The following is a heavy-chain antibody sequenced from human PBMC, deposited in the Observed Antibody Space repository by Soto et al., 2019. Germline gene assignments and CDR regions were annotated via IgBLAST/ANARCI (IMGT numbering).Heavy chain of an antibody. J-gene: IGHJ3*02. Sequence: ASVKVSCKASGYSFITSYHMHWVRQAPGQGLEWMGIINPTGSMTRYSQKFQGRLTMTRDTSTATDYMELSNLTSEDTAVYFCARDTGYDHDAFEIWGQGTRVTVSS. CDR2: INPTGSMT. D-gene: IGHD5-12*01. CDR3: ARDTGYDHDAFEI. CDR1: GYSFITSYH. V-gene: IGHV1-46*01.